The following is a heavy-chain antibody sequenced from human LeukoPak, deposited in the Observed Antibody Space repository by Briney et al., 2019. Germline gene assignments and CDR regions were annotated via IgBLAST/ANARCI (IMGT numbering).Heavy chain of an antibody. CDR1: GLTVGSNY. CDR3: ARERRYCSGVNCYSGLDY. V-gene: IGHV3-53*01. Sequence: PGGSLRLSCAASGLTVGSNYLNWVRQAPGKGLEWVSIIYSSGNTYYADSVKGRFIISRDNSKNTLYLQMTSLRLEDTAVYYCARERRYCSGVNCYSGLDYWGQGTRVTVSS. CDR2: IYSSGNT. J-gene: IGHJ4*02. D-gene: IGHD2-15*01.